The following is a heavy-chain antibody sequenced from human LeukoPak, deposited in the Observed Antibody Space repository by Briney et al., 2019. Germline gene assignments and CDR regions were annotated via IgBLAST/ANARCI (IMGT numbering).Heavy chain of an antibody. V-gene: IGHV3-21*01. CDR2: ISSNFSYI. J-gene: IGHJ4*02. D-gene: IGHD6-13*01. CDR1: GFTFSTYS. Sequence: PGGSLRLSCAASGFTFSTYSMNWVRQAPGKGLEWVSSISSNFSYIHYADSVKGRLTISRDNAKNSLYLQMSSLRAEDTAVYYCARRNPGYSSSWYFNDYWGQGTLVTVSS. CDR3: ARRNPGYSSSWYFNDY.